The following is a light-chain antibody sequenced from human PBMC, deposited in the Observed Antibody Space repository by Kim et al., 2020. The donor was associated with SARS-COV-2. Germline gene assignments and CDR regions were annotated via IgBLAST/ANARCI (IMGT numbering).Light chain of an antibody. CDR1: QSVSSN. Sequence: DIVMTQSPATLSVSPGERATLSCRASQSVSSNLAWFQQKPGQAPRLLIYGAYTKATGIPARFSGSGSGTEFTLTISSLQSEDFAVYYCQQYKDWPLTFGGGTKVDIK. CDR3: QQYKDWPLT. CDR2: GAY. J-gene: IGKJ4*01. V-gene: IGKV3-15*01.